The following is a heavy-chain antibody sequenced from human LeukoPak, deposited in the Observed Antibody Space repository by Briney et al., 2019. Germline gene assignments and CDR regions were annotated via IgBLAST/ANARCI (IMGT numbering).Heavy chain of an antibody. D-gene: IGHD3-3*01. CDR3: AKGGTRYDFLEWLDASDAFDI. CDR1: GFTFSSYA. CDR2: ISGSGGST. J-gene: IGHJ3*02. Sequence: PGGSLRLSCAASGFTFSSYAMSWVRQAPGKGLEWVSAISGSGGSTYYADSVKGRFTISRDNSKNTLYLQMNSLRAEDTAVYYCAKGGTRYDFLEWLDASDAFDIWGQGTMVTVSS. V-gene: IGHV3-23*01.